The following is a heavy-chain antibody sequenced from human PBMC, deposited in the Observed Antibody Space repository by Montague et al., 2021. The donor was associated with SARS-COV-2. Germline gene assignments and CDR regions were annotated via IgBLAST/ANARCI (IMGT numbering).Heavy chain of an antibody. CDR3: AREVRYYYDSSGPGAFDI. V-gene: IGHV4-59*01. CDR1: GDSFSSYY. D-gene: IGHD3-22*01. J-gene: IGHJ3*02. Sequence: SETLSLTCAVYGDSFSSYYCSWIRQPAGKGLEWIGYIYYSGSTNXNPXCRCRVTISVDTSKNQFSLKLSSVTAADTAVYYCAREVRYYYDSSGPGAFDIWGQGTMVTVSS. CDR2: IYYSGST.